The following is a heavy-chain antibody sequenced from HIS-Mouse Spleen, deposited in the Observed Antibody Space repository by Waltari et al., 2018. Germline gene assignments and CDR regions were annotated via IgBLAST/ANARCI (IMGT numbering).Heavy chain of an antibody. Sequence: QLQLQESGPGLVKPSEPLSLTCQVPGGYISSISYYWAGIRQPPGKGLEWIGSIYYSGSTYYNPSLKSRVTISVDTSKNQFSLKLSSVTAADTAVYYCAREIPYSSSWYDWYFDLWGRGTLVTVSS. V-gene: IGHV4-39*07. D-gene: IGHD6-13*01. CDR3: AREIPYSSSWYDWYFDL. CDR1: GGYISSISYY. CDR2: IYYSGST. J-gene: IGHJ2*01.